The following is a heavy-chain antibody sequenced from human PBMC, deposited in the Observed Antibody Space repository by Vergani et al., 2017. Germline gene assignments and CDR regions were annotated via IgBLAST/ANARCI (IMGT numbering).Heavy chain of an antibody. CDR3: AKDTGAVAGTNEAFDI. Sequence: EVQLVESGGGLVKPGGSLRLSCAASGFTFDDYAMHWVRQAPGKGLEWVSGISWNSGSIGYADSVKGRFTISRDNAKNSLYLQMNSLRAEDTALYYCAKDTGAVAGTNEAFDIWGQGTMVTVSS. CDR1: GFTFDDYA. J-gene: IGHJ3*02. CDR2: ISWNSGSI. D-gene: IGHD6-19*01. V-gene: IGHV3-9*01.